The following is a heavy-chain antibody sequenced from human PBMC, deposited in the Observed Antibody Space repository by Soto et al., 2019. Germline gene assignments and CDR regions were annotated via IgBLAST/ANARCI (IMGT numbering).Heavy chain of an antibody. CDR1: GGSISSYY. CDR3: ARDLKGGGSDY. V-gene: IGHV4-59*01. CDR2: IYYSGST. D-gene: IGHD3-16*01. Sequence: SETLSLTCTVSGGSISSYYWSWIRQPPGKGLEWIGYIYYSGSTNYNPSLKSRVTISVDTSKSQFSLKLSSVTAADTAVYYCARDLKGGGSDYWGQGTLVTVSS. J-gene: IGHJ4*02.